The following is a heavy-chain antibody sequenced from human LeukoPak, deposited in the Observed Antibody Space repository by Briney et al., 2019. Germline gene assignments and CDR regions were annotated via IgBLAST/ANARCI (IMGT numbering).Heavy chain of an antibody. Sequence: GGSLRLSCAASGFTFSDYYMTWIRQAPGKGLEWVSYISNSGSSMNYADSVKGRFTISRDNAKNSLYLQLNSLRAEDTAVYYCARDQLNFPYWGQGTLVIVSS. CDR2: ISNSGSSM. CDR3: ARDQLNFPY. D-gene: IGHD5-24*01. CDR1: GFTFSDYY. V-gene: IGHV3-11*01. J-gene: IGHJ4*02.